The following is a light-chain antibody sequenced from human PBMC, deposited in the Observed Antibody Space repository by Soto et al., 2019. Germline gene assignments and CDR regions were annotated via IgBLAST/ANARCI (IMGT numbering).Light chain of an antibody. Sequence: DIQMTQSPSTLSASVGDRVTITCRASQSISSWLAWYQQKPGKAPKLLIYMASSLESGVPSRFSGSGSGTEFTLTISSLQPDDFATYCGQQDNSYPWTFGQGTKVEIK. CDR3: QQDNSYPWT. CDR2: MAS. CDR1: QSISSW. J-gene: IGKJ1*01. V-gene: IGKV1-5*03.